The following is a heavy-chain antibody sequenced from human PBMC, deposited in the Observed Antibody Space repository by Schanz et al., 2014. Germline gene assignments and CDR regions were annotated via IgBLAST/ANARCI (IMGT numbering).Heavy chain of an antibody. CDR1: GFSVSNTY. Sequence: EVQLAESGGGLIQPGGSLRLSCVVSGFSVSNTYMHWVRQAPGKGLVWVSRISEDGSSTTYADSVKGRFTISRDNAKNTLYLQMNSLRAEDTALYYCVGIHVAVAEAFYWGQGALVIVS. CDR3: VGIHVAVAEAFY. J-gene: IGHJ4*02. V-gene: IGHV3-74*02. CDR2: ISEDGSST. D-gene: IGHD6-19*01.